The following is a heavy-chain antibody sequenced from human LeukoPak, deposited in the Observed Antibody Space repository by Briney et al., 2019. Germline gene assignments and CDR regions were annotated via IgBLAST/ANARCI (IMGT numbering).Heavy chain of an antibody. V-gene: IGHV4-59*08. CDR2: IFYNGAT. J-gene: IGHJ4*02. CDR1: GDSVSGYY. Sequence: SETLSLTCTISGDSVSGYYWSWTRRPPGKGLEWIGYIFYNGATLYSPSLRSRVSMSVDTSENQFSLKLRSVTAADTAVYYCARHDDVPVIRRGFDFWGQGILVTVFS. D-gene: IGHD2-21*02. CDR3: ARHDDVPVIRRGFDF.